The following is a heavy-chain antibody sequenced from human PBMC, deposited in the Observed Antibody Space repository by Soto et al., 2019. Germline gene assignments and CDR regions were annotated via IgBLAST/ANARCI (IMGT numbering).Heavy chain of an antibody. CDR1: GYTFTSYD. V-gene: IGHV1-8*01. CDR2: MNPNSGNT. J-gene: IGHJ6*03. Sequence: ASVKVSCKASGYTFTSYDINWVRPATGQGLEWMGWMNPNSGNTGYAQKFQGRVTMTRNTSISTAYMELSSLRSEDTAVYYCARGVYSSSFYYYYMDVWGKGTTVTVSS. CDR3: ARGVYSSSFYYYYMDV. D-gene: IGHD6-13*01.